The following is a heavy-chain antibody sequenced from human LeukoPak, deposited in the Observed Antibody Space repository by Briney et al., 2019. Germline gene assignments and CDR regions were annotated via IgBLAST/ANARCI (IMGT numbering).Heavy chain of an antibody. J-gene: IGHJ4*02. CDR3: ASSSYYYGSGNFDY. CDR1: GFTFSSYS. Sequence: PGGSLRLSCAASGFTFSSYSMNWVRQAPGKGLEWVSSISSSSSYIYYADSVKGRFTISRDNAKNSLYLQMNSLRAEDTAVYYCASSSYYYGSGNFDYWGQGPLVTVSS. V-gene: IGHV3-21*01. CDR2: ISSSSSYI. D-gene: IGHD3-10*01.